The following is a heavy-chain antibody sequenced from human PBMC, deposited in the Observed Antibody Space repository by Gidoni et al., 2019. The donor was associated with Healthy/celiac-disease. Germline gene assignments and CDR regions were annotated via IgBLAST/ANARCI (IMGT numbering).Heavy chain of an antibody. CDR2: ISGSGGST. V-gene: IGHV3-23*01. CDR3: AKMSDIVVVPAARAHGLGWFDP. Sequence: EVQLLESGGGLVQPGGSLRLSGAASGFTFRSYAMSWFLQAPGKGREWVSAISGSGGSTYYADSVKGRFTISRDNSKNTLYLQMNSLRAEDTAVYYCAKMSDIVVVPAARAHGLGWFDPWGQGTLVTVSS. CDR1: GFTFRSYA. D-gene: IGHD2-2*01. J-gene: IGHJ5*02.